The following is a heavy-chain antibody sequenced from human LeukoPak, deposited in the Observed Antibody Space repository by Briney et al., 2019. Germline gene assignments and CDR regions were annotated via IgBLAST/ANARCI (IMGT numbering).Heavy chain of an antibody. CDR1: GFSFSSSA. Sequence: GGSLRLSCAASGFSFSSSAMSWVRQAPGKGLDWVSVISGSGTTTHYSDSVKGRFTISRDNSKNTVYLQMNSLRAEDTAVYYCAKAAGWSKNDYWGQGTLVTVSS. D-gene: IGHD6-19*01. V-gene: IGHV3-23*01. CDR2: ISGSGTTT. J-gene: IGHJ4*02. CDR3: AKAAGWSKNDY.